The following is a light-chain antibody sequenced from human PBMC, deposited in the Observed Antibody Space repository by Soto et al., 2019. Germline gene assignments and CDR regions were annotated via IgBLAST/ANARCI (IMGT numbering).Light chain of an antibody. V-gene: IGLV2-14*01. CDR2: EVT. Sequence: QSALTQPDSVSGSPGPSIAISCTGTSSDVGRYSYVSWYQQHPGKAPKLLIYEVTNRPSGVSNRFSGSKSGNTASLTITGLQADDEADYYCSTWGGTGVFGTGTKLTVL. J-gene: IGLJ1*01. CDR1: SSDVGRYSY. CDR3: STWGGTGV.